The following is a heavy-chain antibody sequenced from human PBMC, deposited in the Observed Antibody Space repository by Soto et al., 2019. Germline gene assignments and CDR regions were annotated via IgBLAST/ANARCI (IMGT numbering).Heavy chain of an antibody. CDR1: GYTFSQYA. V-gene: IGHV1-3*01. Sequence: ASVKVSCKASGYTFSQYAIHWVRQAPGQRLEWLGWINAGNGDTKYSQKFQGRVTFTRDTSASTAYMEMRSLTSEDTALYYCARDYHYDNSGHFDYWGRGTLVTVSS. CDR2: INAGNGDT. CDR3: ARDYHYDNSGHFDY. J-gene: IGHJ4*02. D-gene: IGHD3-22*01.